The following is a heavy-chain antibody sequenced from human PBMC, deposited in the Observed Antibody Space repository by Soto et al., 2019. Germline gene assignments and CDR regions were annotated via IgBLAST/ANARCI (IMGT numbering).Heavy chain of an antibody. Sequence: SETLSLTCTFSRASIRSGGYYWTWIRQHPGKGLEWIGYIYYSGSTYYNPSLKSRVTISVDTSKNQFSLKLSSVTAADTAVYYCARDRRSYLFDYWGQGTVVTVSS. V-gene: IGHV4-31*03. CDR2: IYYSGST. CDR1: RASIRSGGYY. CDR3: ARDRRSYLFDY. J-gene: IGHJ4*02. D-gene: IGHD1-26*01.